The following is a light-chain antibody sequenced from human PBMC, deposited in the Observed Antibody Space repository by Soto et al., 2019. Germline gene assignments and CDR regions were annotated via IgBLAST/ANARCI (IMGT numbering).Light chain of an antibody. V-gene: IGLV2-14*03. CDR1: MRDVGAYNL. CDR3: SAYTHSNTVI. CDR2: EVI. J-gene: IGLJ2*01. Sequence: QSALTQPASVSGSAGQSITISCSGTMRDVGAYNLVSWYQQHPGTAPKLMIYEVIKRPSGISDRFSGSKSGNTASLTISGLQAEDEADYYCSAYTHSNTVIFGGGTQLTVL.